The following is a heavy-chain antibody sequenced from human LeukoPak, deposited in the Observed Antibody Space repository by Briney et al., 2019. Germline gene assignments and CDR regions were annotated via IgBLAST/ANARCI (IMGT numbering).Heavy chain of an antibody. Sequence: KTSETLSLTCTVSGGSISSGSYYWSWIRQPAGKGLEWIGRIYTSGSTNYNPSLKSRVTISVDTSKNQFSLKLSSVTAADTAVYYCARETYCGGDCYSVHWGQGTLVTVSS. CDR1: GGSISSGSYY. J-gene: IGHJ4*02. CDR3: ARETYCGGDCYSVH. CDR2: IYTSGST. V-gene: IGHV4-61*02. D-gene: IGHD2-21*01.